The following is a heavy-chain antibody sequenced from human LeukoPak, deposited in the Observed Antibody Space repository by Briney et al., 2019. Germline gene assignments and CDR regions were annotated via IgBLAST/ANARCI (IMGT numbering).Heavy chain of an antibody. CDR1: GITFSSYW. D-gene: IGHD1-1*01. J-gene: IGHJ4*02. CDR2: INSDGSST. V-gene: IGHV3-74*01. CDR3: ARDSGNWNDFDY. Sequence: PGGSLRLSCEASGITFSSYWMHWVRQAPGKGLVWVSRINSDGSSTSYADSVKGRFIISRDNAKNTLYLQMSSLRAEDTAVYYCARDSGNWNDFDYWGQGTLVTVSS.